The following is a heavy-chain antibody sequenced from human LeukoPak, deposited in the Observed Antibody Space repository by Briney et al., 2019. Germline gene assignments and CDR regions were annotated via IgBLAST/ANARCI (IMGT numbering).Heavy chain of an antibody. Sequence: GRSLRLSCAASGFTFSSYGMHWVRQAPGEGLEWVAVIWYDGSNKYYPDSVQGRFTIPRDNSKNTLYLQVNSLRAEDTAVYYCARDRSMSGWYIDLWGRGTLVTVSS. CDR3: ARDRSMSGWYIDL. D-gene: IGHD2/OR15-2a*01. CDR1: GFTFSSYG. V-gene: IGHV3-33*01. J-gene: IGHJ2*01. CDR2: IWYDGSNK.